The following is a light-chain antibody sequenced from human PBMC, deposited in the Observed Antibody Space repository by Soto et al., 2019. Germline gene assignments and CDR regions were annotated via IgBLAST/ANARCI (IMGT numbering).Light chain of an antibody. CDR2: EVN. Sequence: QSALSQPPSASGSPGQSVTISCTGTSSDVGGYNYVSWYQHHPGKAPKLMIYEVNKRPSGVPDRFSGSKSGNTASLTISGLQTEDEADYYCCSYAGRYTYVFGTGTKLTVL. CDR1: SSDVGGYNY. CDR3: CSYAGRYTYV. J-gene: IGLJ1*01. V-gene: IGLV2-8*01.